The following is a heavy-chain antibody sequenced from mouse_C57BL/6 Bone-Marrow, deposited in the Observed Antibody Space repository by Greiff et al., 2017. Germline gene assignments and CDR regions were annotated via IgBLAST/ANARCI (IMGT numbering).Heavy chain of an antibody. CDR1: GFNIQDDY. J-gene: IGHJ4*01. Sequence: DVQLQESGAELVRPGASVKLSCTASGFNIQDDYMHWVKQRPEQGLEWIGWIDPENGDTEYASKFQGKATITADTSSNTAYLQLSSLTSEDTAVYYCTTYYDYYAMDYWGQGTSVTVSS. CDR3: TTYYDYYAMDY. V-gene: IGHV14-4*01. D-gene: IGHD1-1*02. CDR2: IDPENGDT.